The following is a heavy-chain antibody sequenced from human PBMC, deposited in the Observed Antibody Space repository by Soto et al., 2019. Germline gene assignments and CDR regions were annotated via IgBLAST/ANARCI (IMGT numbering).Heavy chain of an antibody. CDR3: ARAEGGCSSTSCHSYGMDV. CDR2: ISSSSTYI. D-gene: IGHD2-2*01. CDR1: GFTFSSYT. J-gene: IGHJ6*02. V-gene: IGHV3-21*06. Sequence: GSLRLSCAASGFTFSSYTMNWVRQAPGKGLEWVSSISSSSTYIYYADSVKGRFTISRDNAENSLYLQMDSLRAEDTALFYCARAEGGCSSTSCHSYGMDVWGQGTTVTVSS.